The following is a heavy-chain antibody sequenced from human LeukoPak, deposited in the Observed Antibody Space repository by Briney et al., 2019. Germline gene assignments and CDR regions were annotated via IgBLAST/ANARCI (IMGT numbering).Heavy chain of an antibody. V-gene: IGHV4-34*01. CDR1: GGSFSGYY. J-gene: IGHJ4*02. CDR3: ARGSAARPA. Sequence: SETLSLTRAVYGGSFSGYYWSWIRQPPGKGLEWIGEINHSGSTNYNPSLKSRVTISVDTSKNQFSLKLSSVTAADTAAYYCARGSAARPAWGQGTLVTVSS. CDR2: INHSGST. D-gene: IGHD6-6*01.